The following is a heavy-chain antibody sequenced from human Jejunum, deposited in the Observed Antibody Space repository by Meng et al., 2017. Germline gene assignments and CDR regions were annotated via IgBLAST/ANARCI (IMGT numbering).Heavy chain of an antibody. CDR1: GDSASSDNYY. D-gene: IGHD1-26*01. Sequence: VQGAGPGRVMPSGTLSLTCTVSGDSASSDNYYWSWNRQPPGKGLEWIGYIYYSGSTDHNPSLKSRVTMSVDTSRNQFSLNLSSVTAADTAVYYCARVILYSGSYYFDSWGQGTLVTVSS. J-gene: IGHJ4*02. CDR3: ARVILYSGSYYFDS. V-gene: IGHV4-61*01. CDR2: IYYSGST.